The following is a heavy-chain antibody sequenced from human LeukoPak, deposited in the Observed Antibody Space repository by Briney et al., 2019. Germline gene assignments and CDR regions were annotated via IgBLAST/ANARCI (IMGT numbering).Heavy chain of an antibody. Sequence: GGSLRLSCAASGFTFDDYGMSWVRQAPGKGLEWGSGINWNGGSTGYADSVKGRLTISRDNSKNTLYLQINSLRAEDTAVYYCGKSRAYCGGDCYPPLWFDPWGQGTPVTVSS. V-gene: IGHV3-20*04. CDR2: INWNGGST. CDR1: GFTFDDYG. CDR3: GKSRAYCGGDCYPPLWFDP. J-gene: IGHJ5*02. D-gene: IGHD2-21*02.